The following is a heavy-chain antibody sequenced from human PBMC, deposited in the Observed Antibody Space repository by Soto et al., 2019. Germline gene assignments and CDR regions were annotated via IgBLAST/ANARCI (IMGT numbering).Heavy chain of an antibody. CDR3: ARDHTGGRGYSYGYDGGYNWFDP. Sequence: GASVKVSCKASGGTFSSYAISWVRQAPGQGLEWMGGIIPIFGTANYAQKFQGRVTITADESTSTAYMELSSLRSEDTAVYYCARDHTGGRGYSYGYDGGYNWFDPWGQGTLVTVSS. V-gene: IGHV1-69*13. CDR1: GGTFSSYA. D-gene: IGHD5-18*01. CDR2: IIPIFGTA. J-gene: IGHJ5*02.